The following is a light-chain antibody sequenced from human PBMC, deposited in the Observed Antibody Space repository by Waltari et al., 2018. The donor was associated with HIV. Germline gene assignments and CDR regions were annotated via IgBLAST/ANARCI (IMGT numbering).Light chain of an antibody. CDR1: RTILFSSDNRNC. J-gene: IGKJ4*01. Sequence: DIVMTQSPNSLAVSLGERATINCRSSRTILFSSDNRNCLAWYQQKPGQSPKLLIYWASTRASGVPDRFSGSGSGTNFSLTISTLQTDDVALYYCQQYYSLGPTLGGGTKVEIK. CDR3: QQYYSLGPT. CDR2: WAS. V-gene: IGKV4-1*01.